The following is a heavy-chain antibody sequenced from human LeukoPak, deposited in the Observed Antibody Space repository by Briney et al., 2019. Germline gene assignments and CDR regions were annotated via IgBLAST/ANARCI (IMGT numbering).Heavy chain of an antibody. D-gene: IGHD2-21*02. CDR1: AFTFSSYA. Sequence: GGSLRLSCAASAFTFSSYAMHLVRQAPGKGLEWVAVISYDGSNKYYADSVKGRFTISRGNSKNTLYLQMNSLRAEDTAVYYCAKSDSDYWYFDLWGRGTLVTVSS. CDR2: ISYDGSNK. V-gene: IGHV3-30-3*01. J-gene: IGHJ2*01. CDR3: AKSDSDYWYFDL.